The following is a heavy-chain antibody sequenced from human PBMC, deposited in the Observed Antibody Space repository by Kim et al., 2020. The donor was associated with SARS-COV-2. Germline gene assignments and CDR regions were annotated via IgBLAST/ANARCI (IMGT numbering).Heavy chain of an antibody. D-gene: IGHD1-1*01. V-gene: IGHV3-30*04. CDR2: ISYDGSNK. J-gene: IGHJ4*02. CDR1: GFTFSSYA. CDR3: ASFDWNDPFFDY. Sequence: GGSLRLSCAASGFTFSSYAMHWVRQAPGKGLEWVAVISYDGSNKYYADSVKGRFTISRDNSKNTLYLQMNSLRAEDTAVYYCASFDWNDPFFDYWGQGTLVTVSS.